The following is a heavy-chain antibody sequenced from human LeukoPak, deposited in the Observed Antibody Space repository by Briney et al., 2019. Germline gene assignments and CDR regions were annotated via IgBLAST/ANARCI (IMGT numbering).Heavy chain of an antibody. CDR3: ASTQTFDY. Sequence: GSLRLSCAASGFTFSNYWMSWVRQAPGKGLEWVANIKQDGSEKYYADSVKGRFTISRDNAKSSLYLQLNSLRVEDTAVYHCASTQTFDYWGQGTLVTVPS. J-gene: IGHJ4*02. CDR2: IKQDGSEK. V-gene: IGHV3-7*05. CDR1: GFTFSNYW.